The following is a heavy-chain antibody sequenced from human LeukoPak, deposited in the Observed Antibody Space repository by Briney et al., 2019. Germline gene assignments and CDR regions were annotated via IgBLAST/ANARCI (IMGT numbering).Heavy chain of an antibody. D-gene: IGHD3-22*01. CDR2: ISYDGSNK. Sequence: GGSLRLSCAASGFIFSNYGMHWVRQAPGKGLEWVAVISYDGSNKYYADSVKGRFTISRDNSKNTLYLQMNSLRAEDTAVYYCAKDPVPNYYDSSGRLGYYFDYWGQGTLVIVSS. J-gene: IGHJ4*02. CDR1: GFIFSNYG. V-gene: IGHV3-30*18. CDR3: AKDPVPNYYDSSGRLGYYFDY.